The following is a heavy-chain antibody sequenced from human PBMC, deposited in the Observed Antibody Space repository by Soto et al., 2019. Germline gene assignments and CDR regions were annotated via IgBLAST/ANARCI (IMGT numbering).Heavy chain of an antibody. V-gene: IGHV3-23*01. CDR1: GFTFSGYG. D-gene: IGHD2-15*01. CDR2: ISEIGGST. Sequence: GGSLRLSCAASGFTFSGYGMSWVRQAPGKGLEWVSSISEIGGSTYYADSVKGRFTISGDNSKNTLYLQMNTLRADDTAIYYCAKYRRTLSGLEYWGQGSLVPVSS. J-gene: IGHJ4*02. CDR3: AKYRRTLSGLEY.